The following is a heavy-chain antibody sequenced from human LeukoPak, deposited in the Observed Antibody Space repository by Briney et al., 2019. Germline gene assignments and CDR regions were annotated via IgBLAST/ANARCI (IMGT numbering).Heavy chain of an antibody. CDR3: ARDGYCSGGSCYLVAFDI. J-gene: IGHJ3*02. D-gene: IGHD2-15*01. CDR1: GFTFSSYA. Sequence: PGGSLRLSCAASGFTFSSYAMSWVRQAPGKGLEWVSAISGSGGSTYYADSVKGRFTISRDNSKNTLYLQMNSLRAEDTAVYYCARDGYCSGGSCYLVAFDIWGQGTMVTVSS. CDR2: ISGSGGST. V-gene: IGHV3-23*01.